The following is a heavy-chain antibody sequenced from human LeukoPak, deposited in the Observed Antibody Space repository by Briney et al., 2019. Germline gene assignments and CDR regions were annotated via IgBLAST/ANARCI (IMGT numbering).Heavy chain of an antibody. CDR1: GFTVSTEY. Sequence: GGSLRLSCAVSGFTVSTEYMGWVRQAPGKGLEWVSVIYSGGGTYYADSVKGRFTISRDNSKNTLYLQMNSLSAEGTAVYYCARDSSGPLYWGQGTLVTVSS. J-gene: IGHJ4*02. CDR2: IYSGGGT. CDR3: ARDSSGPLY. V-gene: IGHV3-66*01. D-gene: IGHD6-19*01.